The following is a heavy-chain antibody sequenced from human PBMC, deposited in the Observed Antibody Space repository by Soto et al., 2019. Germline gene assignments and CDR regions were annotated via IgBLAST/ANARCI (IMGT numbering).Heavy chain of an antibody. V-gene: IGHV3-23*01. D-gene: IGHD3-3*01. CDR2: ISGSGGST. Sequence: EVQLLESGGGLVQPGGSLRLSCAASGFTFSSYAMSWVRQAPGKGLEWVSAISGSGGSTYYADSVKGRFTISRDNSKNTLYLQMNSVRAEDTSVYYGAKVTGDLGVKRVVTRFYLDYWGQGTLVTVSS. CDR1: GFTFSSYA. J-gene: IGHJ4*02. CDR3: AKVTGDLGVKRVVTRFYLDY.